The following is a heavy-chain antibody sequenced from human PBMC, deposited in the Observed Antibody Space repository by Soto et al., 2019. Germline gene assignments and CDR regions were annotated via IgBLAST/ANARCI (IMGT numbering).Heavy chain of an antibody. D-gene: IGHD3-3*01. Sequence: SVKVSCKASGGSFGNSAINWVRQTPGQGLEWLGGFIPVYRTLNYAQKFQGRVTITADESTGTAYMTPSSLASNDTAVYYCATGVIWIGYFTVDSWGQGTRVTVSS. V-gene: IGHV1-69*13. J-gene: IGHJ4*02. CDR2: FIPVYRTL. CDR3: ATGVIWIGYFTVDS. CDR1: GGSFGNSA.